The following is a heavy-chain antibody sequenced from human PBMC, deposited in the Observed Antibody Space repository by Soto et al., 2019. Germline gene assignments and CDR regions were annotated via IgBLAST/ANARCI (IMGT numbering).Heavy chain of an antibody. CDR2: MNPNSGNT. V-gene: IGHV1-8*01. J-gene: IGHJ6*03. CDR1: GYTFTSYD. D-gene: IGHD3-3*01. CDR3: ARGGPYYDFWSGYYTAGYYYYYMDV. Sequence: QVQLVQSGAEVKKPGASVKVSCKASGYTFTSYDINWVRQATGQGLEWMGWMNPNSGNTGYAQKFQGRVTMTRNTSISTAYMELSSLRSEDTAVYYCARGGPYYDFWSGYYTAGYYYYYMDVWGKGTTVTVSS.